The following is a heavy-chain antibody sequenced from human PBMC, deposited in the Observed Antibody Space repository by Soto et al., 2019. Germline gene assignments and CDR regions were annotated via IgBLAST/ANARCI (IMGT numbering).Heavy chain of an antibody. Sequence: EVQLVESGGGLVQPGGSLRLSCAASGFTFSNYGMNWARQAPGRGLEWVTHINAPGETKSYSDSVKGRFTVSRDDAKNSLYLQTSSLRADDTAIYYCARDPEGINDFDCWGQGTLVTVSS. D-gene: IGHD2-21*01. CDR1: GFTFSNYG. J-gene: IGHJ4*02. V-gene: IGHV3-48*04. CDR3: ARDPEGINDFDC. CDR2: INAPGETK.